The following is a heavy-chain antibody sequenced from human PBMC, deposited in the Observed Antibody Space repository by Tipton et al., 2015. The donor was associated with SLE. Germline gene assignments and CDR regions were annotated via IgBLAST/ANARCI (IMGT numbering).Heavy chain of an antibody. D-gene: IGHD3-22*01. V-gene: IGHV1-69*01. Sequence: QSGAEVKKPGSSVKVSCKASGGTFSSYAISWVRQAPGQGLEWMGGIIPIFGTANYAQKFQGRVTITADESTSTAYMELSSLRSEDTAVYYCAKPGSSGYHDAFDIWGQGTMVTVSS. J-gene: IGHJ3*02. CDR2: IIPIFGTA. CDR3: AKPGSSGYHDAFDI. CDR1: GGTFSSYA.